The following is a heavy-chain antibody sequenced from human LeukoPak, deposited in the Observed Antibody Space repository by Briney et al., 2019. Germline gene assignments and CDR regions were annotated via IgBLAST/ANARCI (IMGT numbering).Heavy chain of an antibody. V-gene: IGHV3-23*01. CDR1: GFTFSSYA. J-gene: IGHJ4*02. D-gene: IGHD2-15*01. CDR3: AKDRGIVVVVAAPGRIDY. Sequence: GGSLRLSCAASGFTFSSYAMSWVRQAPGKGLEWVSAISGSGGSTYYADSVKGRFTISRDNSKNTLYLQMNSPRAEDTAVYYCAKDRGIVVVVAAPGRIDYWGQGTLVTVSS. CDR2: ISGSGGST.